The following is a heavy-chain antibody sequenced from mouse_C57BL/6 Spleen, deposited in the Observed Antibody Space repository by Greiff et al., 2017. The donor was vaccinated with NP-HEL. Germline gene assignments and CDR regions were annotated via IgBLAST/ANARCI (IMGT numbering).Heavy chain of an antibody. D-gene: IGHD2-2*01. CDR2: IYPGDGDT. CDR3: ARSRMVTTVMDY. J-gene: IGHJ4*01. CDR1: GYAFSSYW. V-gene: IGHV1-80*01. Sequence: VQLVESGAELVKPGASVKISCKASGYAFSSYWMNWVKQRPGKGLEWIGQIYPGDGDTNYNGKFKGKATLTADKSSSTAYMQLSSLTSEDSAVYFCARSRMVTTVMDYWGQGTSVTVSS.